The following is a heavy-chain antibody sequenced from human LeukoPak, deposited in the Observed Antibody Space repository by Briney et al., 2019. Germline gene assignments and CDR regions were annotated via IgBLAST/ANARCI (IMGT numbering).Heavy chain of an antibody. Sequence: SETLSLTCTVSGGSISSYYWGWIRQPPGKGLEWIGSIYYSGSTYYNPSLKSRVTISVDTSKNQFSLKLSSVTAADTAVYYCAREGNRRGCFDLWGRGTLVTVSS. CDR1: GGSISSYY. V-gene: IGHV4-39*07. J-gene: IGHJ2*01. CDR3: AREGNRRGCFDL. CDR2: IYYSGST.